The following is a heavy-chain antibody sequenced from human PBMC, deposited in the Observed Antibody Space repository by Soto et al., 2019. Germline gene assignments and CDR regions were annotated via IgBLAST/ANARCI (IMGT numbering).Heavy chain of an antibody. J-gene: IGHJ6*02. CDR1: GGTFSSHS. Sequence: VQLMQSGAEVKKPGSSVKVSCKASGGTFSSHSINWVRQAPGQGLEWMGGIITLFGTSNYAQNFQGRVTITADQSTSTAYMELNSLTSDDTAVYYCARDIYCTGGGCYLLDGMDVWGQGTAVTVSS. CDR3: ARDIYCTGGGCYLLDGMDV. V-gene: IGHV1-69*01. D-gene: IGHD2-15*01. CDR2: IITLFGTS.